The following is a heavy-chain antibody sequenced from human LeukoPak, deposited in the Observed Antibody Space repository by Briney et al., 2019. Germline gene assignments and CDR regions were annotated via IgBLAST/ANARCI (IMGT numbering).Heavy chain of an antibody. V-gene: IGHV3-66*01. J-gene: IGHJ4*02. CDR3: TTDDHATTIRGSLY. D-gene: IGHD5-12*01. CDR1: GFTVSSSF. Sequence: PGGSLRLSCAASGFTVSSSFMSWVRQARGKGLEWVSVIYSGGSTYYADSVKGRFTISRDNSKNTLYLQMNSLRAEDTAVYYCTTDDHATTIRGSLYWGQGTLVTVSS. CDR2: IYSGGST.